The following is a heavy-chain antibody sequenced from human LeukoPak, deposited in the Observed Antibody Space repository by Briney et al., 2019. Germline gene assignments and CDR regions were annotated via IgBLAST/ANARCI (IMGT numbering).Heavy chain of an antibody. CDR3: AKDSSVLYGITE. CDR2: ISPSDGNT. J-gene: IGHJ4*02. Sequence: TGGSLRLSCAASGFTFSKYAMSWVRQAPGKGLEWVSAISPSDGNTFYADSVKGRFTISRDNSKNTLSLQMNSLRAEDTALYYCAKDSSVLYGITEWGQGTLVTVSS. CDR1: GFTFSKYA. V-gene: IGHV3-23*01. D-gene: IGHD4-17*01.